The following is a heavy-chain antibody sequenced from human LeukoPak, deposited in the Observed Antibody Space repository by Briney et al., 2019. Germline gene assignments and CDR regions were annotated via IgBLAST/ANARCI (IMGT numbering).Heavy chain of an antibody. CDR3: ARDHIVVVPAANTSDYYYYYGMDV. V-gene: IGHV1-2*02. J-gene: IGHJ6*02. D-gene: IGHD2-2*01. CDR2: INPNSGGT. CDR1: GYTFTGYY. Sequence: ASVKVSCKASGYTFTGYYMHWVRQAPGQGLEWMGWINPNSGGTNYAQKFQGRVTMTRDTSISTAYMEQSRLRSDDTAVYYCARDHIVVVPAANTSDYYYYYGMDVWGQGTTVTVSS.